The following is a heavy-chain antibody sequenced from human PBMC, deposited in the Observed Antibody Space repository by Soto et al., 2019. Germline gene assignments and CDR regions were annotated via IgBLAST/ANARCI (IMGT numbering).Heavy chain of an antibody. J-gene: IGHJ4*02. CDR1: GYTFTSYA. CDR3: ARGLDYGDLVYHFDY. CDR2: INAGNGNT. D-gene: IGHD4-17*01. V-gene: IGHV1-3*01. Sequence: ASVKVSCKASGYTFTSYAMHSVRQAPGQRLEWMGWINAGNGNTKYSQKFQGRVTITRDTSASTAYMELSSLRSEDTAVYYCARGLDYGDLVYHFDYWGQGTLVTVSS.